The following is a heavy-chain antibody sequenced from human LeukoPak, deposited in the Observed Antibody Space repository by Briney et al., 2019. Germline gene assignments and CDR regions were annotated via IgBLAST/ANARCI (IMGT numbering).Heavy chain of an antibody. CDR3: ARGWFDS. Sequence: GGSLRLSCGGSGFTFSSFEMNWVRQAPGKGLEWLSWIGSSGYPIFNADSVKGRFIISRDNAKNSLYLQMNSLRVEDTAVYYCARGWFDSWGQGTLVTVSS. J-gene: IGHJ5*01. CDR2: IGSSGYPI. V-gene: IGHV3-48*03. CDR1: GFTFSSFE.